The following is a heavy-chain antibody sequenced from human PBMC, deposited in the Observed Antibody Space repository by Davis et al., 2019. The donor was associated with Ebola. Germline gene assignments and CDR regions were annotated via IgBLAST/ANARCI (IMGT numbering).Heavy chain of an antibody. V-gene: IGHV3-30-3*01. CDR2: ISYDGSNK. J-gene: IGHJ6*03. D-gene: IGHD3-22*01. Sequence: GESLKISCAASGFTFMSYAMHWVRQAPGKGLEWVAVISYDGSNKYYADSVKGRFTISRDNSKNTLYLQMNSLRAEDTAVYYCARGDSSGYRYMDVWGKGTTVTVSS. CDR1: GFTFMSYA. CDR3: ARGDSSGYRYMDV.